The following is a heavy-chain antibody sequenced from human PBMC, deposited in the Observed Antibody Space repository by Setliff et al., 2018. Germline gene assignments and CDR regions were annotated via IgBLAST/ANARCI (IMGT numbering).Heavy chain of an antibody. D-gene: IGHD3-3*01. J-gene: IGHJ6*03. Sequence: PSETLSLTCTVSGDSISSRTYYWSWIRQPAGKGLEWIGHIYTSWSTNYNPSLKSRLTISVDTSKNQFSLNLSSVTAADTAVYYCARMSGFLYMGVWGKGTTVTVSS. CDR2: IYTSWST. CDR3: ARMSGFLYMGV. V-gene: IGHV4-61*09. CDR1: GDSISSRTYY.